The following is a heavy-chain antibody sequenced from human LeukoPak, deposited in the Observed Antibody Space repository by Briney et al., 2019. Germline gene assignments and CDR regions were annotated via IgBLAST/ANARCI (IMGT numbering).Heavy chain of an antibody. CDR2: IHYSGST. CDR1: GGSISSSNYY. V-gene: IGHV4-39*07. Sequence: SQTLSLTCSVSGGSISSSNYYWGWIRQPPGKGLEWIGSIHYSGSTYYKPALKGRVTISVDTSKNQFSLKLRSVTAADTAVYYCARALGRLSWFDPWGQGTLVTVSS. CDR3: ARALGRLSWFDP. D-gene: IGHD7-27*01. J-gene: IGHJ5*02.